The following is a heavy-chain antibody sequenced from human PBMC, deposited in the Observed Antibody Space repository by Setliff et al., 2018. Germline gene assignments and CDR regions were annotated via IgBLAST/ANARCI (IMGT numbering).Heavy chain of an antibody. CDR2: INPSGGRL. J-gene: IGHJ4*02. Sequence: VSVKVSCKASGYTFTNYYIHWVRQTPGQGLEWMGIINPSGGRLSYAEKFQDRVTMTRDTSTNTVYMDLSSLRDDDTAVYYCARAGLAAAGRKGVFDHWGQGTLVTVSS. V-gene: IGHV1-46*01. CDR1: GYTFTNYY. D-gene: IGHD6-13*01. CDR3: ARAGLAAAGRKGVFDH.